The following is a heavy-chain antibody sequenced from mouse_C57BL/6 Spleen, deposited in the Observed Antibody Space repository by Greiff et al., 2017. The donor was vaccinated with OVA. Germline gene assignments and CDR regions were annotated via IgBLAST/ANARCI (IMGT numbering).Heavy chain of an antibody. CDR3: ARVANWDGYWYFDV. J-gene: IGHJ1*03. D-gene: IGHD4-1*01. CDR1: GYAFSSYW. V-gene: IGHV1-80*01. CDR2: IYPGDGDT. Sequence: QVQLQQSGAELVKPGASVKISCKASGYAFSSYWMNWVKQRPGKGLEWIGQIYPGDGDTNYNGKFKGKATLTADKSSRTAYMQLSSLTSEDSAVYFCARVANWDGYWYFDVWGTGTTVTVSS.